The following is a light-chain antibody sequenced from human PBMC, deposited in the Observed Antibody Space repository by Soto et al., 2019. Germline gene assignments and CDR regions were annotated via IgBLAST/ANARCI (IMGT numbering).Light chain of an antibody. V-gene: IGKV3-11*01. CDR1: QSVSSY. J-gene: IGKJ3*01. CDR3: QQRSNWPRVT. Sequence: EIVLTQSPATLSLSPGERATLSCRASQSVSSYLAWYQQKPGQAPRLLIYDASNRATGIPARFSGSGYGTDFTLHISSLEPEDFAVYYCQQRSNWPRVTFGPGNKVDIK. CDR2: DAS.